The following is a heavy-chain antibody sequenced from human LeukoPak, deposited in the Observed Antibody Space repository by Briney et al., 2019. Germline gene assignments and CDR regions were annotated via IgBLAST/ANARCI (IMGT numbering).Heavy chain of an antibody. D-gene: IGHD6-13*01. CDR2: IYYSGST. CDR1: GGSISSSSYD. CDR3: ARVDSSSWYWGSGFYSWFDP. J-gene: IGHJ5*02. V-gene: IGHV4-39*07. Sequence: SQTLSLTCTVSGGSISSSSYDWGWIRQPPGKGLEWIGSIYYSGSTYYNPSLKSRVTISVDTSKDQFSLKPSSVTAADTAVYYCARVDSSSWYWGSGFYSWFDPWGQGTLVTVSS.